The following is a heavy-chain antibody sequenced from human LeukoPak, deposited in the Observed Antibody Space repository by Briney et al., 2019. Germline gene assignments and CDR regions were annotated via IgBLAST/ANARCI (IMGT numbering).Heavy chain of an antibody. J-gene: IGHJ4*02. D-gene: IGHD3-10*01. CDR1: GGSFSGYY. Sequence: SETLSLTCAVYGGSFSGYYCSWIRQPPGKGLEWIGEINHSGSTNYNPSLKSRVTISVDTSKNQFSLKLSSVTAADTAVYYCARGFRSTMVRGGTKTPFDYWGQGTLVTVSS. V-gene: IGHV4-34*01. CDR3: ARGFRSTMVRGGTKTPFDY. CDR2: INHSGST.